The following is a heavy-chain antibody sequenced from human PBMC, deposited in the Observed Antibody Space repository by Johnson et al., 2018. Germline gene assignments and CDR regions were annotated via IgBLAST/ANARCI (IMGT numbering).Heavy chain of an antibody. Sequence: VQLVESGGGLVQPGGSLRLSCVASGFNFSSYWMSWVRQAPGKGLEWVANINQDGGDKYYVDSVKGRFTISRDNAKNSLYLQMNSLSAEDTAVYYCARAMGDIGLMVHATDYYYGMDVWGQGTTVTVS. D-gene: IGHD2-8*01. CDR3: ARAMGDIGLMVHATDYYYGMDV. CDR2: INQDGGDK. V-gene: IGHV3-7*01. CDR1: GFNFSSYW. J-gene: IGHJ6*02.